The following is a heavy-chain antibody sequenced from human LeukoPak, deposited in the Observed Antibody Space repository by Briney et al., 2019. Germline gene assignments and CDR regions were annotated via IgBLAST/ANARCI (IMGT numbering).Heavy chain of an antibody. CDR3: ARHAKPGSVTDNWFDP. CDR1: GGSIRTYY. D-gene: IGHD2-21*02. CDR2: IYYSGST. Sequence: PSETLSLTCTVSGGSIRTYYWSWIRQPPGKGLEWIGYIYYSGSTNYNPSLKSRVTISVDTSKNLFSLNLSSVTAADTAVYYCARHAKPGSVTDNWFDPWGQGTLVTVSS. J-gene: IGHJ5*02. V-gene: IGHV4-59*08.